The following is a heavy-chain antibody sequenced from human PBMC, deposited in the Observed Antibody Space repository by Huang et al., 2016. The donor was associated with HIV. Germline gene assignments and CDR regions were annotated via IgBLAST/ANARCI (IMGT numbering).Heavy chain of an antibody. CDR3: ARGQGGYYYYYMDV. Sequence: QVQLQQWGAGLLRPSETLSLTCAVYGGSFSGYYGTWNRQPPGKGLEWIGEINHSASTNYNPSLKSRVTISVDTSRNQFSLTLTSVTAADTAVYYCARGQGGYYYYYMDVWGKGTTVTVSS. J-gene: IGHJ6*03. V-gene: IGHV4-34*01. CDR1: GGSFSGYY. CDR2: INHSAST.